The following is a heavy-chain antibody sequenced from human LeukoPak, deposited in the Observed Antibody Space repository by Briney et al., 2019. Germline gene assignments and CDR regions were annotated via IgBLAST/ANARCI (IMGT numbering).Heavy chain of an antibody. D-gene: IGHD6-13*01. CDR1: GLTFSSYS. CDR2: INSGGHYI. Sequence: AGTLRLSCTASGLTFSSYSMTWGRQAPGKGLEGVSSINSGGHYIYYADPLKGRFTISRDNAKNSLYLQMNNLRAEDTAVYYCARGYSSTWATGYWGQGTLVTVSS. CDR3: ARGYSSTWATGY. J-gene: IGHJ4*02. V-gene: IGHV3-21*01.